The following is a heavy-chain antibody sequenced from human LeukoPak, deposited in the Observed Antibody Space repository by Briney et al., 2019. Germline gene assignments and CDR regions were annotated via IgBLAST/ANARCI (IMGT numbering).Heavy chain of an antibody. D-gene: IGHD2-2*02. Sequence: PGGSLRLSCAASGFTFSSYAMHWVRQAPGKGLEWVAVISYDGSNKYYADSVKGRFTISRDNSKNTLYLQMNSLRAEDTAVYYCARESLKSIVVVPAAIGGDFDYWGQGTLVTVSS. CDR1: GFTFSSYA. J-gene: IGHJ4*02. V-gene: IGHV3-30-3*01. CDR2: ISYDGSNK. CDR3: ARESLKSIVVVPAAIGGDFDY.